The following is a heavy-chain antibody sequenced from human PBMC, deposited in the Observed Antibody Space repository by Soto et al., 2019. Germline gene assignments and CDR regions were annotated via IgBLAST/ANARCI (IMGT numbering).Heavy chain of an antibody. CDR3: ARRKERSGPHYFDY. D-gene: IGHD6-25*01. V-gene: IGHV1-8*01. CDR1: GDSFTKYD. CDR2: MNPNTGNT. Sequence: QVQLVQSGAEVKKPGASVKVSCKASGDSFTKYDIHWVRQATGQGLEWMGWMNPNTGNTGFAQKFRGTVTLTRNTAISTAYVELSSLRSDDTAVYFCARRKERSGPHYFDYWGQGTLVTVSS. J-gene: IGHJ4*02.